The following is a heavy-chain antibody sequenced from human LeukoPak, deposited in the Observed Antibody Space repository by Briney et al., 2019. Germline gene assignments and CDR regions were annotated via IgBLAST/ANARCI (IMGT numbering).Heavy chain of an antibody. CDR1: GGSISSGGYY. D-gene: IGHD4-11*01. J-gene: IGHJ3*01. CDR3: ARGLNTAGNYRAFDL. Sequence: SETLSLTCTVSGGSISSGGYYWSWIRQPPGKGLEWIGYIYHSGSTYYNPSLKSRVIISADTSKNQFSLKLTSVTAADTAAYYCARGLNTAGNYRAFDLWGQGTKVTVSS. CDR2: IYHSGST. V-gene: IGHV4-30-2*01.